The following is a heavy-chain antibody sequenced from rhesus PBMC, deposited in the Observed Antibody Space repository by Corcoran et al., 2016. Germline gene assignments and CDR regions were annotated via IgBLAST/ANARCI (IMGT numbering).Heavy chain of an antibody. CDR2: IGGSSGST. V-gene: IGHV4-165*02. J-gene: IGHJ2*01. D-gene: IGHD7-45*01. Sequence: QVRLQESGPGLVKPSETLSLTCAVSGGSIRGYYWNWTRQPPGKGPEWIGYIGGSSGSTYYNPSLKSRVTISTDTSKNQFSLKLSSVTAADTAVYYCARSNWGYFDLWGPGTPITISS. CDR3: ARSNWGYFDL. CDR1: GGSIRGYY.